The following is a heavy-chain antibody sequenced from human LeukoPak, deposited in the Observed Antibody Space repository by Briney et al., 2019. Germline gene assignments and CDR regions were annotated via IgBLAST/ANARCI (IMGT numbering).Heavy chain of an antibody. V-gene: IGHV4-4*02. CDR1: GGSISSSNW. CDR2: IYHSGST. D-gene: IGHD6-13*01. J-gene: IGHJ3*02. CDR3: AIRYSSSWYSDAFDI. Sequence: SETLSLTCAVSGGSISSSNWWSWVRQPPGKGLEWIGEIYHSGSTNYNPSLKSRVTISVDKSKNQFSLKLSSVTAADTAVYYCAIRYSSSWYSDAFDIWGQGARVTVSS.